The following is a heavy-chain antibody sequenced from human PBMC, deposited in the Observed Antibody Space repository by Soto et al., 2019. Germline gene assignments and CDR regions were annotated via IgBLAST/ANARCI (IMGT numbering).Heavy chain of an antibody. V-gene: IGHV4-59*01. CDR1: GVSISSYY. J-gene: IGHJ3*02. CDR3: AREGGVFPFDI. CDR2: IYHSGST. Sequence: SETLSLTCTVSGVSISSYYWSWIRQPPGKGLEWIGYIYHSGSTNYNPSLKSRVTISVDTSKNQFSLKLSSVTAADTAVYYCAREGGVFPFDIWGQGTMVTVSS. D-gene: IGHD3-16*01.